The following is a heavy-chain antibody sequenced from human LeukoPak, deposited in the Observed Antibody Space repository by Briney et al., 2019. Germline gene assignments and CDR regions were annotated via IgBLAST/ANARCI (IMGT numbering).Heavy chain of an antibody. J-gene: IGHJ5*02. CDR3: ARSAPNWFDP. Sequence: ASVKVSCKASGGTFSSYAISWVRQAPGQGLEWMGGIIPIFGTTNYAQKFQGRVMITADESTSTAYMELSSLRSDDTAVYYCARSAPNWFDPWGQGTLVTVSS. V-gene: IGHV1-69*13. CDR2: IIPIFGTT. CDR1: GGTFSSYA.